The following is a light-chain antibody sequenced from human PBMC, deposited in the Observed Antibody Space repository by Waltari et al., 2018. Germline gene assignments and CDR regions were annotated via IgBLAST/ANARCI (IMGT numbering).Light chain of an antibody. CDR2: KDN. Sequence: NFVLTQPHSVSGSPGRTVTISCTRSRGSITSDFVQWYRLRPGSAPTTIIYKDNQRPSGVSDRFSGSIDTSSNSASLTISRLTTEDEADYYCQTCDTTVLIFGGGTQLTVL. J-gene: IGLJ2*01. V-gene: IGLV6-57*04. CDR1: RGSITSDF. CDR3: QTCDTTVLI.